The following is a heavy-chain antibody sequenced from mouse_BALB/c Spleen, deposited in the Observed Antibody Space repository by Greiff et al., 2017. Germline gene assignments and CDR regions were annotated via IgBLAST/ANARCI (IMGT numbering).Heavy chain of an antibody. Sequence: VKLMESGPDLVAPSQSLSITCTVSGFSLTSYGVHWVRQPPGKGLEWLVVIWSDGSTTYNSALKSRLSISKDNSKSQVFLKMNSLQTDDTAMYYCARQRGGSSYAMDYWGQGTSVTVSS. CDR1: GFSLTSYG. D-gene: IGHD1-1*01. CDR2: IWSDGST. CDR3: ARQRGGSSYAMDY. J-gene: IGHJ4*01. V-gene: IGHV2-6-2*01.